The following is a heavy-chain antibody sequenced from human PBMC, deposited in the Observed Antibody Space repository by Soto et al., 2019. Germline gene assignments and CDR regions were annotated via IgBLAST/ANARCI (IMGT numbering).Heavy chain of an antibody. V-gene: IGHV6-1*01. CDR2: TAYRSKWST. CDR1: GDSVSSDSAA. J-gene: IGHJ4*02. Sequence: PSQTLSLTCAISGDSVSSDSAAWNWIRQSPSRGLEWLGRTAYRSKWSTYYAVSVKSRITIDADTSKNQVSLHLSSVTPEDAAVYYCARDWPIFPYWGQGTLVTVSS. CDR3: ARDWPIFPY.